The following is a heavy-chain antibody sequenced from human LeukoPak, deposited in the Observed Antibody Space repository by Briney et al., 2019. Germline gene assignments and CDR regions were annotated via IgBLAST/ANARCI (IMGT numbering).Heavy chain of an antibody. CDR2: ISSSSSYI. V-gene: IGHV3-21*01. Sequence: GGSLRLSCAASGFTFSSYSMNWVRQAPGKGLEWVSSISSSSSYIYYADSVKGRFTISRDNAKNSLYPQMNSLRAEDTAVYYCARDLDSSGYYPYYYYGMDVWGQGTTVTVSS. CDR1: GFTFSSYS. D-gene: IGHD3-22*01. J-gene: IGHJ6*02. CDR3: ARDLDSSGYYPYYYYGMDV.